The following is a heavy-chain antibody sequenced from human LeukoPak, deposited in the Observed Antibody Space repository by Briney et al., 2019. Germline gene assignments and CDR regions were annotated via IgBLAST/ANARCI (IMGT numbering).Heavy chain of an antibody. CDR2: IYSGGYT. V-gene: IGHV3-53*01. J-gene: IGHJ4*02. CDR3: VRASSTTAAGLFDY. CDR1: GFTVSSNF. D-gene: IGHD6-13*01. Sequence: GESLKISCAASGFTVSSNFMSWVRQAPGKGLEWVSVIYSGGYTVYTDSVKGRFTISRDNSENTLYLQMNSLRADDTAVYYCVRASSTTAAGLFDYWGQGTLLTVSS.